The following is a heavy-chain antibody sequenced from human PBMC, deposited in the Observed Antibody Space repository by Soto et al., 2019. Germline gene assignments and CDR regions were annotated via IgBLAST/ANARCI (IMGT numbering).Heavy chain of an antibody. J-gene: IGHJ5*02. Sequence: QLQLQESGPGLVKPSETLSLTCPVSGGPISSSSYYWGWIRQPPGKGRGWIGRIYYSGSTYYNPSLKSLVNVPVDTSRNQFSLKLSSVTAGDTAVYSGARGGIGYCSGGSCPEFDPWGQGTLVTVSS. CDR2: IYYSGST. CDR1: GGPISSSSYY. CDR3: ARGGIGYCSGGSCPEFDP. D-gene: IGHD2-15*01. V-gene: IGHV4-39*01.